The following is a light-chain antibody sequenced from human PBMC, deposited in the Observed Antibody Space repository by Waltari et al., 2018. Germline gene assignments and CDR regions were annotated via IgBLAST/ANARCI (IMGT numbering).Light chain of an antibody. CDR2: EVS. J-gene: IGLJ1*01. V-gene: IGLV2-14*01. CDR1: SSDVGGYDY. Sequence: QSALTQPASVSGSPGQSITISCTGTSSDVGGYDYVSWYQHHPGKAPKLLISEVSNRPAGVSNRFSGPKSGNTASLTIAGIQAEDEADYYCSSYTTSGSPMDVFGTGTKVTVL. CDR3: SSYTTSGSPMDV.